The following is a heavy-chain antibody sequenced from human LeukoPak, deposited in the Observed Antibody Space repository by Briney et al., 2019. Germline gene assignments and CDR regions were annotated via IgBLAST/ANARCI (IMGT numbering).Heavy chain of an antibody. CDR2: ISTNGDST. CDR1: RFTFNNYA. Sequence: GGSLRLSCAASRFTFNNYALHWVRQAPGKGLEYVSAISTNGDSTYYANSVKGRFTISRDNSKNTLYLQMGSLRAEDMAVYYCARYCNGVNCYSGYDYWGQGTLVTVSS. D-gene: IGHD2-15*01. CDR3: ARYCNGVNCYSGYDY. V-gene: IGHV3-64*01. J-gene: IGHJ4*02.